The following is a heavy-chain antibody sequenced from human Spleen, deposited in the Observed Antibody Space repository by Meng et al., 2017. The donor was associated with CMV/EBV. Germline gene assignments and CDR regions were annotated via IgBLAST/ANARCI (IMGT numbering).Heavy chain of an antibody. V-gene: IGHV3-7*01. D-gene: IGHD3-9*01. CDR2: IKQDGSEK. J-gene: IGHJ4*02. Sequence: TFSSDWMRWVSQAPGKGLEWGTNIKQDGSEKYYVDSVKGRFNISRDNAKNSLYLQMNSLRAEDTAVYYCARLWYSNYVGLRYFDWSGHWGQGTLVTVSS. CDR3: ARLWYSNYVGLRYFDWSGH. CDR1: TFSSDW.